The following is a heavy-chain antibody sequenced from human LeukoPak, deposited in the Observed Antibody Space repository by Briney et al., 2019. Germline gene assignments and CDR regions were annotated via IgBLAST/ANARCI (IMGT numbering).Heavy chain of an antibody. CDR2: IIPIFGTA. Sequence: ASVKVSCKASGGTFSSYAISWVRQAPGQGLEWMGGIIPIFGTANYAQKFQGRVTMTEDTSTDAAYMELSSLRSEDTAVYYCAAGELFLDYWGQGTLVTVSS. D-gene: IGHD3-10*01. CDR3: AAGELFLDY. V-gene: IGHV1-69*06. CDR1: GGTFSSYA. J-gene: IGHJ4*02.